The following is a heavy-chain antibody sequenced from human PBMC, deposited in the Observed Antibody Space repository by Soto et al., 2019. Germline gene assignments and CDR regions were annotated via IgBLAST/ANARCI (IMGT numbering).Heavy chain of an antibody. CDR1: GFTFSSYG. J-gene: IGHJ6*02. D-gene: IGHD5-18*01. CDR3: AKDIQLWLIARLYYGMDV. Sequence: PGGSLRLSCAASGFTFSSYGMHWVRQAPGKGLEWVAVISYDGSNKYYADSVKGRFTISRDNSKNTLYLQMNSLRAEDTAVYYCAKDIQLWLIARLYYGMDVWGQGTKVTVSS. CDR2: ISYDGSNK. V-gene: IGHV3-30*18.